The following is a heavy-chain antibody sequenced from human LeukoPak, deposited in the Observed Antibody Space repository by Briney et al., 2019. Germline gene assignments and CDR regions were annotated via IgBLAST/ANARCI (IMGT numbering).Heavy chain of an antibody. CDR1: GFTFDDYA. Sequence: GGSLRLSCAASGFTFDDYAMHWVRQAPGKGLEGVSGISCNSGSIGYADSVKGRFTISRDNAKNSLYLQMNSLRAEDTALYYCAKDLYYYDSSGYDYWGQGTLVTVSS. CDR2: ISCNSGSI. V-gene: IGHV3-9*01. CDR3: AKDLYYYDSSGYDY. J-gene: IGHJ4*02. D-gene: IGHD3-22*01.